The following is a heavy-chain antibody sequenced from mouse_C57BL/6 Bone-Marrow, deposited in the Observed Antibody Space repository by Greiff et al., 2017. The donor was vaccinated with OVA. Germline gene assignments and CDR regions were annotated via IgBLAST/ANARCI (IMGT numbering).Heavy chain of an antibody. V-gene: IGHV1-82*01. CDR2: IYPGDGDT. CDR3: ARLDGSRYYALDY. D-gene: IGHD1-1*01. Sequence: VKLMESRPELVKPGASVKISCKASGYAFSSSWMNWVKQRPGKGLEWIGRIYPGDGDTNYNGKFKGKATLTADKSSSTAYMQLSRLTSEDSAVYFCARLDGSRYYALDYWGQGTSVTVSS. CDR1: GYAFSSSW. J-gene: IGHJ4*01.